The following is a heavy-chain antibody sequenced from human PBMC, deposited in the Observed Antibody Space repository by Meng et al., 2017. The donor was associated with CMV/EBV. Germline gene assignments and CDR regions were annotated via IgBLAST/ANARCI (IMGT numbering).Heavy chain of an antibody. Sequence: LVQSVDDVTKPVTSVKLSCKTSGYTCISYGIRCVRQAPRQGLELMGWIRDYNGNTNYAQKRQGRVTMTTSTSTSIDYMSLRSLRSNDTAVYYCTRMEVGGGSCYSDYWGQGTLVTVSS. D-gene: IGHD2-15*01. V-gene: IGHV1-18*01. J-gene: IGHJ4*02. CDR1: GYTCISYG. CDR2: IRDYNGNT. CDR3: TRMEVGGGSCYSDY.